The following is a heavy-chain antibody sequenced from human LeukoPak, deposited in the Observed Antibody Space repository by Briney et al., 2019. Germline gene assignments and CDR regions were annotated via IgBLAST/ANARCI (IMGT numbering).Heavy chain of an antibody. CDR3: ACFWSGPYYFDY. CDR2: IYYSGST. Sequence: SETLSLTCTVSGGSISSSSYYWGWIRQPPGKGLEWIGSIYYSGSTYYNPSLKSRVTISVDTSKNQSSLKLSSVTAADTAVYYCACFWSGPYYFDYWGQGTLVTVSS. J-gene: IGHJ4*02. D-gene: IGHD3-3*01. CDR1: GGSISSSSYY. V-gene: IGHV4-39*01.